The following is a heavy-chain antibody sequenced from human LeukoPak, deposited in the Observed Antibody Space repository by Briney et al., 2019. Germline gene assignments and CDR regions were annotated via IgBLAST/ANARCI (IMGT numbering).Heavy chain of an antibody. CDR3: ASNPEWEWEGFDY. J-gene: IGHJ4*02. V-gene: IGHV4-39*07. Sequence: SETLSLTCTVSGGSISSSGYYWGWIRQPPGKGLEWIGSIYYSGSTYYNPSLKSRVTISVDTSKNQFSLKLSSVTAADTAVYYCASNPEWEWEGFDYWGQGTLVTVSS. CDR2: IYYSGST. D-gene: IGHD1-26*01. CDR1: GGSISSSGYY.